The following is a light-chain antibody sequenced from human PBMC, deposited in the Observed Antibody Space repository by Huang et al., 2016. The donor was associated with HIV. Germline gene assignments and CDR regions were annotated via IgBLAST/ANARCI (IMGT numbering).Light chain of an antibody. V-gene: IGKV4-1*01. Sequence: DIVMTQSPDSLAVSLGERATIDCKSSQGVLYGSNNDNYLAWYQQKPGQPPKLLIYWASTRESGVPDRFSGSGSGTDFTLTISSLQAEDVAIYYCQQYYNTPITFGQGTRLEI. CDR3: QQYYNTPIT. CDR2: WAS. CDR1: QGVLYGSNNDNY. J-gene: IGKJ5*01.